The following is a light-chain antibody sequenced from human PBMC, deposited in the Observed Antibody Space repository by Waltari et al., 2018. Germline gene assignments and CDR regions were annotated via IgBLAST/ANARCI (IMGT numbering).Light chain of an antibody. V-gene: IGKV4-1*01. J-gene: IGKJ2*01. Sequence: DIVMTQSPDSLAVSLGERATINCKSSPNLVYGPNHKNYLAWYQQRPGQPPKLLFYWASTRESGVPDRFTGGGSGTDFTLTISGLRPEDVAVYYCQQYYTTPYTFGQGTKLEVK. CDR3: QQYYTTPYT. CDR2: WAS. CDR1: PNLVYGPNHKNY.